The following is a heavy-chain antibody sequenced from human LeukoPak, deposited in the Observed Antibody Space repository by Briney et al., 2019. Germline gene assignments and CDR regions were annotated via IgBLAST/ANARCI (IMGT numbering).Heavy chain of an antibody. CDR1: GFTFSSYA. CDR2: ISGNGGST. Sequence: GGSLRLSCSASGFTFSSYAMHWVRQTPGKGLEYISAISGNGGSTYYADSVKGRFTISRDNSKSTLYLQMSSLRPEDTAVYHCVKGGEAVMYYFDFWGRGTLVTVSS. V-gene: IGHV3-64D*06. CDR3: VKGGEAVMYYFDF. D-gene: IGHD4-11*01. J-gene: IGHJ4*02.